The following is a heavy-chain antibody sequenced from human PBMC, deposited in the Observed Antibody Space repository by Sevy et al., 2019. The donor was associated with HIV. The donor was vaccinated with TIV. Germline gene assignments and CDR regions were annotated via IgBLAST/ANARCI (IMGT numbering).Heavy chain of an antibody. V-gene: IGHV3-7*01. CDR1: GFTFSNYW. Sequence: GGSLRLSCAASGFTFSNYWMSWVRQAPGKGLEWVANIQEDGSDKYYVDSVEGRFTISRDNAKNSLYLQMNSLRAEDTAVYYCATDPFSVTTSNDYMDVWGKGTTVTVSS. CDR3: ATDPFSVTTSNDYMDV. D-gene: IGHD4-17*01. CDR2: IQEDGSDK. J-gene: IGHJ6*03.